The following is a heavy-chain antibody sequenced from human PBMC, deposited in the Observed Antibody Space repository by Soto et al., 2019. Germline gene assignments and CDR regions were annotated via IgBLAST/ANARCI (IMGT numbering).Heavy chain of an antibody. Sequence: SETLSLTCTVSGGSISSYYWSWIRQPPGKGLEWIGYIYYSGSTNYNPSPKSRVTISVDTSKNQFSLKLSSVTAADTAVYYCARAVVRGVIMIDYYGMDVWGQGTTVTVSS. V-gene: IGHV4-59*01. J-gene: IGHJ6*02. CDR3: ARAVVRGVIMIDYYGMDV. CDR1: GGSISSYY. D-gene: IGHD3-10*01. CDR2: IYYSGST.